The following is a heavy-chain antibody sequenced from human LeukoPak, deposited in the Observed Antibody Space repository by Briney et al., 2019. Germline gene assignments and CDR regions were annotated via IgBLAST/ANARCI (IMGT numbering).Heavy chain of an antibody. CDR3: ARDVGYSYGLDY. Sequence: SETLSLTCTVSGGSISGYYWSWIRHPPGKGLEWIGYIYYSGSTNYNPTLKSRVTISVDTSKNQFSLKLRSVTAADTAVYYCARDVGYSYGLDYWGQGTLVTVSS. V-gene: IGHV4-59*01. J-gene: IGHJ4*02. CDR2: IYYSGST. D-gene: IGHD5-18*01. CDR1: GGSISGYY.